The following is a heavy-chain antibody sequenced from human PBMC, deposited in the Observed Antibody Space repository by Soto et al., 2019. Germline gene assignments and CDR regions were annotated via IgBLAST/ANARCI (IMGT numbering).Heavy chain of an antibody. J-gene: IGHJ5*02. CDR3: AVTTVNHHWFDP. V-gene: IGHV1-2*04. D-gene: IGHD4-17*01. CDR2: INPNNGGT. CDR1: GYTFTGYY. Sequence: QVQLVQSGAEVKKPGASVKVSCKAPGYTFTGYYIHWVRQAPGQGLEWMGWINPNNGGTNYAQKCQGWVTMPRDTSISTVYMEVSRLISDDTAVYYCAVTTVNHHWFDPWGQGTLVTVSS.